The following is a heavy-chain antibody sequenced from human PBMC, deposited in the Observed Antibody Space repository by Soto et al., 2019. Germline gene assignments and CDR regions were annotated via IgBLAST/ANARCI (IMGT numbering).Heavy chain of an antibody. CDR1: GGSISSGDYY. J-gene: IGHJ5*02. CDR3: ARYCSGGSCYNWFDP. V-gene: IGHV4-30-4*01. Sequence: SETLSLTCTVSGGSISSGDYYWSWIRQPPGKGLEWIGYIYYSGSTYYNPSLKSRVTISVDTSKNQFSLKLSSVTAADTAVYYCARYCSGGSCYNWFDPWGQGTLVTVSS. CDR2: IYYSGST. D-gene: IGHD2-15*01.